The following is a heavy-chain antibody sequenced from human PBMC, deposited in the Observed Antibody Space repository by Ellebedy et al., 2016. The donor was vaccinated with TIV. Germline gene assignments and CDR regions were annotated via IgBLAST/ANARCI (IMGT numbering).Heavy chain of an antibody. D-gene: IGHD2-21*02. CDR3: ARMRYCGGDCWYFDY. Sequence: MPAETLSLTCTVSGGSTSSSSYYWGWIRQPPGKGPEWNGSTYDTGSTYYRPTLQSRVSISVDTSKNQFSLKLSSVTAADTAVYYCARMRYCGGDCWYFDYWGQGTLVTVSS. CDR1: GGSTSSSSYY. J-gene: IGHJ4*02. V-gene: IGHV4-39*01. CDR2: TYDTGST.